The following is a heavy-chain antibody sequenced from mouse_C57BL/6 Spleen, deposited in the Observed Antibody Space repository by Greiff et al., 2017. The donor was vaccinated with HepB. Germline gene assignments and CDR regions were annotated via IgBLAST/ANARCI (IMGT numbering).Heavy chain of an antibody. Sequence: EVQGVESGGDLVKPGGSLKLSCAASGFTFSSYGMSWVRQTPDKRLEWVATISSGGSYTYYPDSVKGRFTISRDNAKNTLYLQMSSLKSEDTAMYYCARQEVYYGNFYAMDYWGQGTSVTVSS. D-gene: IGHD2-1*01. CDR3: ARQEVYYGNFYAMDY. V-gene: IGHV5-6*01. CDR2: ISSGGSYT. J-gene: IGHJ4*01. CDR1: GFTFSSYG.